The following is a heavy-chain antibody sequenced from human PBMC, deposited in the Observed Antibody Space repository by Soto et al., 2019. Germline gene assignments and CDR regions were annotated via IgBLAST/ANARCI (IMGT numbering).Heavy chain of an antibody. CDR2: ISSSSSYI. CDR3: ARARGSIAVAGTFDY. J-gene: IGHJ4*02. V-gene: IGHV3-21*01. CDR1: GFTFSSYS. D-gene: IGHD6-19*01. Sequence: GGSLSLSCAASGFTFSSYSMNWVRQAPGKGLEWVSSISSSSSYIYYADSVKGRFTISRDNAKHSLYLQMNSLRAEDTAVYYCARARGSIAVAGTFDYWGQGTLVTVSS.